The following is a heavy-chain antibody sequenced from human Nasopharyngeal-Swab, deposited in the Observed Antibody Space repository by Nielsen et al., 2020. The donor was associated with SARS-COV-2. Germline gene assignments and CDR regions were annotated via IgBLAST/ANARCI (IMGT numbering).Heavy chain of an antibody. CDR2: TNAAGTYA. Sequence: GESLKISCSASGFTFNAYAMHWVRQAPGKGLVWVASTNAAGTYAHYADSVKGRFTISRENAKNSLYLQMNSLGAEDTAVYYCLRGDSRDVWGQGTMVTVSS. CDR1: GFTFNAYA. CDR3: LRGDSRDV. V-gene: IGHV3-21*01. J-gene: IGHJ3*01. D-gene: IGHD3-22*01.